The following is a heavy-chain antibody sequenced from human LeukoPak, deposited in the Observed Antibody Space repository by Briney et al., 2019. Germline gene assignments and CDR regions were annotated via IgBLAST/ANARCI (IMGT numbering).Heavy chain of an antibody. Sequence: PSETLSLTCTVSGGSISGSDLYWGWIRQLPGKGLEWIGNIHSSGNSFCNPSLKSRVTISVDTSKNQFSLKLSSVTAADTAVYYCARGRFLPDEYPSRSAPTLGYCSSTSCSEFDYWGQGTLVTVSS. CDR2: IHSSGNS. CDR3: ARGRFLPDEYPSRSAPTLGYCSSTSCSEFDY. J-gene: IGHJ4*02. CDR1: GGSISGSDLY. D-gene: IGHD2-2*01. V-gene: IGHV4-39*07.